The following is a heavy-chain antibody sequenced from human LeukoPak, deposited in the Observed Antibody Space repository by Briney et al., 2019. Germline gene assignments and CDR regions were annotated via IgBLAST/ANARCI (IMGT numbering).Heavy chain of an antibody. D-gene: IGHD5-24*01. V-gene: IGHV3-30-3*01. CDR1: GFTFSSYA. CDR3: ARRSVEMATIDYFDY. CDR2: ISYDGSNK. Sequence: GGSPRLSCAASGFTFSSYAMHWVRQAPGKGLEWVAVISYDGSNKYYVDSVKGRFTISRDNSKNTLYLQMNSLRAEDTAVYYCARRSVEMATIDYFDYWGQGTLVTVSS. J-gene: IGHJ4*02.